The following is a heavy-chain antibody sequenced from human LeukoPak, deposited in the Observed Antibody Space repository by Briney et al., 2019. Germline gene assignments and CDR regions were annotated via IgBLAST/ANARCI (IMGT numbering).Heavy chain of an antibody. CDR1: GYSISSGYY. J-gene: IGHJ4*02. CDR2: IYYSGST. V-gene: IGHV4-38-2*02. CDR3: ARRYDFWSGYPPPLDY. Sequence: SETLSLTCTVSGYSISSGYYWGWIRQPPGKGLEWIGYIYYSGSTNYNPSLKSRVTISVDTSKKQFSLKLSSVTAADTAVYYCARRYDFWSGYPPPLDYWGQGTLVTVSS. D-gene: IGHD3-3*01.